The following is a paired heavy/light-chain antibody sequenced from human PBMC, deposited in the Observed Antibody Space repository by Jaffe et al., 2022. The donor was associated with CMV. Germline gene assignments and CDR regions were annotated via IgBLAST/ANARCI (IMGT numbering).Light chain of an antibody. V-gene: IGLV3-9*01. CDR3: HVWDSSAVRV. CDR1: NIGYKK. Sequence: SYELTQPLSVSVALGQTAKITCGGDNIGYKKVHWYQQRPGQAPILVIFRDNNRPSGIPERFSGSNWGATATLTISRVQAGDEADYYCHVWDSSAVRVFGGGTKLTVL. J-gene: IGLJ3*02. CDR2: RDN.
Heavy chain of an antibody. D-gene: IGHD3-22*01. CDR1: GFSLSDYT. V-gene: IGHV3-21*06. Sequence: EEQLVESGGGLVKPGGSLRLSCVASGFSLSDYTMNWVRQTPGKGLEWLSCITANGTYLYYADSVRGRFTISRDTAKSTLYLQLDSLRAEDTALYYCAREGESYHYDSSGYFGFDFWGQGTLVTVSS. CDR2: ITANGTYL. J-gene: IGHJ4*02. CDR3: AREGESYHYDSSGYFGFDF.